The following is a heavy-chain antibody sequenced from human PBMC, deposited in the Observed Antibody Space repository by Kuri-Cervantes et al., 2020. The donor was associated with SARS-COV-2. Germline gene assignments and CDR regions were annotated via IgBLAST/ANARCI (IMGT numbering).Heavy chain of an antibody. CDR2: ISISSSTI. CDR1: GFTFSNAW. J-gene: IGHJ5*02. D-gene: IGHD2-2*01. V-gene: IGHV3-48*01. Sequence: GESLKISCAASGFTFSNAWMNWVRQAPGKGLEWVSYISISSSTIYYADSVKGRFTISRDNAKNSLYLQMNSLRAEDTAVYYCARDPIVVDYNWFDPWGQGTLVTVSS. CDR3: ARDPIVVDYNWFDP.